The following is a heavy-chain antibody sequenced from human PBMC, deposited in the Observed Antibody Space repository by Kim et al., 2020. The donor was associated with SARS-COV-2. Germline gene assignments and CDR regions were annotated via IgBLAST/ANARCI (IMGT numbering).Heavy chain of an antibody. Sequence: GTANYAQKFQGRVTITADESTSTAYMELSSLRSEDTAVYYCAREIGSSWYWGQGTLVTVSS. CDR3: AREIGSSWY. CDR2: GTA. D-gene: IGHD6-13*01. J-gene: IGHJ4*02. V-gene: IGHV1-69*01.